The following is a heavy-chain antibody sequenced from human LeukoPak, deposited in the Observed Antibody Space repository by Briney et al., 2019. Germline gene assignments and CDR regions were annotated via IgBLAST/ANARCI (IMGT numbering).Heavy chain of an antibody. D-gene: IGHD3-22*01. CDR1: AGSISSYY. Sequence: PSETLSLTCTVSAGSISSYYWSWIRQPPGKGLEWIRYIFYSGSTNYNPSLKGRVTISVDTSKNQFSLNLSSVTAADTAVYYCARALYYYDSSGPLPLKWGQGTLVTVSS. J-gene: IGHJ4*02. CDR2: IFYSGST. CDR3: ARALYYYDSSGPLPLK. V-gene: IGHV4-59*01.